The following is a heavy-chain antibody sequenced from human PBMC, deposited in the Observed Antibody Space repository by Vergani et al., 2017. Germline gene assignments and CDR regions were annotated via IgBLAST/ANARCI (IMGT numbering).Heavy chain of an antibody. Sequence: QVQLVQSGAEVKKPGASVKVSCKASGYTFTSYGISWVRQAPGQGLEWMGWISAYNGNTNYAQKLQGRVTMTTDTSTSTAYMELRSLRSDDTAVYYGARVAYQLLYYYYYGMDVWGQGTTVTVSS. CDR3: ARVAYQLLYYYYYGMDV. D-gene: IGHD2-2*01. CDR2: ISAYNGNT. V-gene: IGHV1-18*01. J-gene: IGHJ6*02. CDR1: GYTFTSYG.